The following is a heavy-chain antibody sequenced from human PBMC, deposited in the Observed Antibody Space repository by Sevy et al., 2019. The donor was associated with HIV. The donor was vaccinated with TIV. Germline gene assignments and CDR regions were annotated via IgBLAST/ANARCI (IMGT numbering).Heavy chain of an antibody. D-gene: IGHD1-26*01. CDR3: AQETFGRFDS. J-gene: IGHJ4*02. Sequence: GESLKISCAASGFSFSAYWMNWVRQAPGKGLEWVANIKPDGSDKHYVDSAEGRFTISRDNAKNSLYLQMNSLRVEDTAMYYCAQETFGRFDSWGQGTLVTVS. CDR2: IKPDGSDK. V-gene: IGHV3-7*01. CDR1: GFSFSAYW.